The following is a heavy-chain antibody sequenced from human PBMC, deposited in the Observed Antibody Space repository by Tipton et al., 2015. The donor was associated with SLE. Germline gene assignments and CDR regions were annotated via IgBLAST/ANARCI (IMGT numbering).Heavy chain of an antibody. Sequence: TLSLTCTVSGGSISSSSYYWGWFRQPPGKGLEWIGSIYYSGSTYYNPSLKSRVTISVDTSKNQFSLKLSSVTAADTAVYYCARHERYSSGWSDFDYWGQGTLVTVSS. CDR3: ARHERYSSGWSDFDY. J-gene: IGHJ4*02. V-gene: IGHV4-39*01. CDR1: GGSISSSSYY. D-gene: IGHD6-19*01. CDR2: IYYSGST.